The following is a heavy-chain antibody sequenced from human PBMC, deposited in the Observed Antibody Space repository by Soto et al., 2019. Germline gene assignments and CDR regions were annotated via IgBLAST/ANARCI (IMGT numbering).Heavy chain of an antibody. CDR2: INPKNGGT. J-gene: IGHJ1*01. D-gene: IGHD2-15*01. V-gene: IGHV1-2*02. Sequence: QVQLVQSGAAVREPGASVKISCKASGYTMTAHFLHWVRQAPGRGLEWMGWINPKNGGTDYAQKFQDRVSMTRDTSMNTAYIQLNSMTSDATAVYFCATDDGRYCGSVWGQGTLVSVSS. CDR1: GYTMTAHF. CDR3: ATDDGRYCGSV.